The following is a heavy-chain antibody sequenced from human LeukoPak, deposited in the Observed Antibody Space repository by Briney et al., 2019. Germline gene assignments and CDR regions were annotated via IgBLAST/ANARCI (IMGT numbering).Heavy chain of an antibody. V-gene: IGHV3-23*01. D-gene: IGHD2-21*02. CDR3: ARAVTVVTRGGLVFDY. CDR1: GFTFITYA. Sequence: GGSLRLSCAASGFTFITYAMSWVRQAPGKGPEWVSTISGSGRSTYYADSVKGRFTISRDNAKNSLFLQMNSLRDEDTSVYYCARAVTVVTRGGLVFDYWGQGTLVTVSS. J-gene: IGHJ4*02. CDR2: ISGSGRST.